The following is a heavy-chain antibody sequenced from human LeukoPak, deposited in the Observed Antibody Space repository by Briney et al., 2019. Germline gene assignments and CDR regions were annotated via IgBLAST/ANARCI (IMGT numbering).Heavy chain of an antibody. D-gene: IGHD5-12*01. J-gene: IGHJ6*03. CDR2: ISVYNGNT. CDR1: GYTFTSYG. V-gene: IGHV1-18*01. CDR3: AREGVATKKRRYYYYMDV. Sequence: ASVKVSCKASGYTFTSYGINWVRQAPGQGLEWMGWISVYNGNTNYAQKLQGRVTMTTDTSTSTAYMELRSLRSDDTAVYYCAREGVATKKRRYYYYMDVWGKGTTVTVSS.